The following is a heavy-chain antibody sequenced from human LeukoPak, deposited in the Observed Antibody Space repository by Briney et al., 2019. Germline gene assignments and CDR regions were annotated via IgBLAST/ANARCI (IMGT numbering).Heavy chain of an antibody. CDR3: ARETRRGSSWYGYDY. D-gene: IGHD6-13*01. CDR2: IYTSGST. V-gene: IGHV4-4*07. J-gene: IGHJ4*02. CDR1: VGSIISYY. Sequence: SETLSLTCTVSVGSIISYYWSWIRQPAGKGLEWIGRIYTSGSTNYNPSLKSRVTMSVDTSKNQFSLKLSSVTAADTAVYYCARETRRGSSWYGYDYWGQGTLVTVSS.